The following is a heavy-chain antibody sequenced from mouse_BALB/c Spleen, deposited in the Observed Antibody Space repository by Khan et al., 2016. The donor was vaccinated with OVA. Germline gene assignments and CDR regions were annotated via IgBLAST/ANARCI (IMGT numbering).Heavy chain of an antibody. CDR2: INTYTGEP. CDR3: ARKYYRYDAMDY. D-gene: IGHD2-14*01. V-gene: IGHV9-3-1*01. Sequence: QIQLVQSGPELKKPGETVKISCKASGYTFTNYGMNWVKQAPGKGVKWMGWINTYTGEPTYADDFKGRVAFSLETSASTAYLQINNLKNEDTATYFCARKYYRYDAMDYWGQGTSVTVSS. J-gene: IGHJ4*01. CDR1: GYTFTNYG.